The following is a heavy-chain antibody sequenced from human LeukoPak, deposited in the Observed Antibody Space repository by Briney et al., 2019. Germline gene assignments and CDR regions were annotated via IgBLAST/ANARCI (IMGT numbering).Heavy chain of an antibody. V-gene: IGHV3-66*01. Sequence: GGSLRLSCAASGFIVSSTYMSWVRQPAGKGLEWVSTIYSGGTTNYADSVKGRFTISRDDFMNTLHLQMNSLRAEDTAVYYCARVQGTSWFDPWGQGTLVTVSS. CDR3: ARVQGTSWFDP. CDR2: IYSGGTT. D-gene: IGHD2-2*01. CDR1: GFIVSSTY. J-gene: IGHJ5*02.